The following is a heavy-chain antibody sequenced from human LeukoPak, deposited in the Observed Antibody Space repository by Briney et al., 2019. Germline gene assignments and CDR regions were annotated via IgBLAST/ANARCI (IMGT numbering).Heavy chain of an antibody. CDR2: IYDSGNT. CDR1: GGSISSYY. Sequence: PSETLSLTCTVSGGSISSYYWSWIRQPPGKGLEWIGYIYDSGNTNYNPSLKSRVTISVDTSKNQLSLKVRSVTAADTAVYYCAKGEGDYWGQGTLVTVSS. CDR3: AKGEGDY. D-gene: IGHD2-21*01. J-gene: IGHJ4*02. V-gene: IGHV4-59*01.